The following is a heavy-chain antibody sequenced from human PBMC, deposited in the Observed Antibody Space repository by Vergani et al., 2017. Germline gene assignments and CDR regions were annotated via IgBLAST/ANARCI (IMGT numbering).Heavy chain of an antibody. Sequence: QVQLQESGPGLVKPSQTLSLTCTVSGGSISSGSYYWSWIRQPAGKGLEWIGRIYTSGSTNYNPSLKSRVTISVDTSKNQFSLKLSSVTAADTAVYYWAGTAYYYDSSGPGYFDYWGQGTLVTVSS. V-gene: IGHV4-61*02. J-gene: IGHJ4*02. CDR2: IYTSGST. D-gene: IGHD3-22*01. CDR1: GGSISSGSYY. CDR3: AGTAYYYDSSGPGYFDY.